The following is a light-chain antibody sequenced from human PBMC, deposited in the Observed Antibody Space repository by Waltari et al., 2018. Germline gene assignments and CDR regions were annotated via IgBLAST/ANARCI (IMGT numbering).Light chain of an antibody. Sequence: ETVLTQSPATLSLSPGDRATLSCRTSQSVSSYLAWYQQRPGQAPRLLIYDASNRATGIPARFSGSGSGTDFTLTISSLEPEDFAVYYCQQRGNWPLTFGGGTKEEIK. CDR2: DAS. J-gene: IGKJ4*01. V-gene: IGKV3-11*01. CDR3: QQRGNWPLT. CDR1: QSVSSY.